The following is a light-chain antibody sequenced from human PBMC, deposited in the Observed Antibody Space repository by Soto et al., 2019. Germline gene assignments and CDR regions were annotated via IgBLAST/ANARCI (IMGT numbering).Light chain of an antibody. CDR1: SSDVGNYKY. J-gene: IGLJ1*01. CDR3: FSYTSSGTYV. CDR2: EVS. V-gene: IGLV2-14*01. Sequence: QSFLTQPASVSGSPGQSITISCTGTSSDVGNYKYVSWYQQHPGKAPKLMIYEVSNRPSGVSNRFSGSKSGNTAPLTISGLQAEDETDYYCFSYTSSGTYVFGTGTKVTVL.